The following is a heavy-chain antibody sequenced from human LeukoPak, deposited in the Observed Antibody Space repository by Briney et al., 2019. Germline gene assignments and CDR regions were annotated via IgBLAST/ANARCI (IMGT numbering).Heavy chain of an antibody. CDR2: FDPEEGET. Sequence: GASVKVSCKVSGYTLTELSMHWVRQAAGKGLEWMGGFDPEEGETINAQKLQGRVTMTEDTSTDTAYMELSSLRSEDTAVYYCATSPKDYMDVWGKGTTVTVSS. J-gene: IGHJ6*03. V-gene: IGHV1-24*01. CDR3: ATSPKDYMDV. CDR1: GYTLTELS.